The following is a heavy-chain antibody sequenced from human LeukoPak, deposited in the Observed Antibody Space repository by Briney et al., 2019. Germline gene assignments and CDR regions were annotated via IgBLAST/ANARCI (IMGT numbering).Heavy chain of an antibody. J-gene: IGHJ4*02. D-gene: IGHD5-12*01. CDR1: GYTFTSYG. V-gene: IGHV1-18*01. Sequence: ASVKVSCKASGYTFTSYGISWVRQAPGQGLEWMGWISAYNGNTNYAQKLQGRVTMTTDTSTSTAYMELRSLRSEDTAVYYCARTNLDSGYDTGFDYWGQGTLVTVSS. CDR3: ARTNLDSGYDTGFDY. CDR2: ISAYNGNT.